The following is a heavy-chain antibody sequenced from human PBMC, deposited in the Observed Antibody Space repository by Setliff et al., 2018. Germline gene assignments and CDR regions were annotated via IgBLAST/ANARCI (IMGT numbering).Heavy chain of an antibody. D-gene: IGHD1-1*01. CDR2: IYYSGNT. J-gene: IGHJ4*01. V-gene: IGHV4-61*10. CDR3: ASGLEFDY. CDR1: GGSISSGSFY. Sequence: SETLSLTCTVSGGSISSGSFYWSWIRQPAGKGLEWIGYIYYSGNTNYNPSLKSRVTISVDTSKNQFSLNLSNVTAADTAVYYCASGLEFDYWGPGSLVTVSS.